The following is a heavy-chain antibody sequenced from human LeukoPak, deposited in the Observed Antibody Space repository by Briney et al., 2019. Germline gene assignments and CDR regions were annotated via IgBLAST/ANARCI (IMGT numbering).Heavy chain of an antibody. CDR2: INHSGST. V-gene: IGHV4-34*01. J-gene: IGHJ4*02. CDR1: GGSFSGYY. CDR3: ARVWGEGSGTSLGY. D-gene: IGHD1-26*01. Sequence: SSETLSLTCAVYGGSFSGYYWSWIRQPPGKGLEWIGEINHSGSTNYNPSLKSRVTISVDTSKNQFSLKLSSVTAADTAIYYCARVWGEGSGTSLGYWGRGTLVTVSS.